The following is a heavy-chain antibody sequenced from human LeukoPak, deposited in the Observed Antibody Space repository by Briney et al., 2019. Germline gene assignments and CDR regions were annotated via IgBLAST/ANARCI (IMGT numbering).Heavy chain of an antibody. V-gene: IGHV3-74*01. D-gene: IGHD6-13*01. CDR1: GFTFSNYW. Sequence: PGGSLRLSCAASGFTFSNYWMHWVRQAPGKGLVWVSRINSDGSSRSHADSVKGRFTISRDYAKKALYLQMTSLRTEDTAVYYCASASSHRIAAGGDYWGQGALVTVSS. J-gene: IGHJ4*02. CDR3: ASASSHRIAAGGDY. CDR2: INSDGSSR.